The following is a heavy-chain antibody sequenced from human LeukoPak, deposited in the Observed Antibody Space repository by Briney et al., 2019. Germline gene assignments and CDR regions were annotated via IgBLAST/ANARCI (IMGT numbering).Heavy chain of an antibody. D-gene: IGHD2-8*01. J-gene: IGHJ5*02. V-gene: IGHV1-69*06. CDR3: ARDKYCTNGVCWPRGFDP. Sequence: GASVKVSCKASGGTFSSYAISWVRQAPGQGLEWMGEIIPIFGTANYAQKFQGRVTITADKSTSTAYMELSSLRSEDTAVYYCARDKYCTNGVCWPRGFDPWGQGTLVTVSS. CDR2: IIPIFGTA. CDR1: GGTFSSYA.